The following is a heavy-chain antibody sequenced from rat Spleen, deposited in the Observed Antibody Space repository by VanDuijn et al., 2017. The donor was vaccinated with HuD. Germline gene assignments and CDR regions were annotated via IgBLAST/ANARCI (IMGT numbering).Heavy chain of an antibody. CDR2: INYDGRST. Sequence: EVQLVESGGGLVQPGRSLKLSCAASGFTFSNYGMAWVRQAPTKGLEWVASINYDGRSTYYRDSVKGRFTISRDNAKGTLYLQMGSLRSEDTATYYCARRYYGYGDYWGQGVMVTVSS. CDR3: ARRYYGYGDY. V-gene: IGHV5-29*01. D-gene: IGHD1-6*01. CDR1: GFTFSNYG. J-gene: IGHJ2*01.